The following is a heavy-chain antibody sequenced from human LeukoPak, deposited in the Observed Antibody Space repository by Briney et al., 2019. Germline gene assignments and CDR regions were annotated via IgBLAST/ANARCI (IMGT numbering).Heavy chain of an antibody. CDR3: ARDSPYSSGWRDAFDI. V-gene: IGHV5-51*01. CDR1: GYSFTSYW. CDR2: IYPGDSDT. D-gene: IGHD6-19*01. Sequence: GESLKISCKGSGYSFTSYWIGWVRQMPGKGLEWMGIIYPGDSDTRYSPSFQGQVTISVDKSISTVYLQWSSLKASDTAMYYCARDSPYSSGWRDAFDIWGQGTMVTVSS. J-gene: IGHJ3*02.